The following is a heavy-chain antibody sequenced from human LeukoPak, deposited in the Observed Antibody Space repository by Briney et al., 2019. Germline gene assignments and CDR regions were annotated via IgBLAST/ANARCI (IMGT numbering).Heavy chain of an antibody. CDR2: IRCSCCHI. CDR3: AKSGAGSDSSGYYYRRYGYFDL. Sequence: GGSLRLXCAASGFTLSSYAMSWVRRAPRKGLEWVSVIRCSCCHIYYADSVKGRLTISQDHSQNPPALQMHSLRAEDTAVYYCAKSGAGSDSSGYYYRRYGYFDLWGRGTLVTVSS. D-gene: IGHD3-22*01. CDR1: GFTLSSYA. V-gene: IGHV3-23*01. J-gene: IGHJ2*01.